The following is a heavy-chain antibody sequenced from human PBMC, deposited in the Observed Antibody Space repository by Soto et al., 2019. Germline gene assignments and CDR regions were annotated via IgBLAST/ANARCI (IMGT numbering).Heavy chain of an antibody. Sequence: QVQLVQSGAEVKKPGSSVKVSCKASGGTFSSYAISWVRQAPGQGLEWMGGIIPIFGTANYAQKFQGRVTITADESTSTAYMELSSLRPEDTAVYYCASSAAAGTPPGGFDPWGQGTLVTVSS. CDR2: IIPIFGTA. CDR3: ASSAAAGTPPGGFDP. D-gene: IGHD6-13*01. J-gene: IGHJ5*02. CDR1: GGTFSSYA. V-gene: IGHV1-69*01.